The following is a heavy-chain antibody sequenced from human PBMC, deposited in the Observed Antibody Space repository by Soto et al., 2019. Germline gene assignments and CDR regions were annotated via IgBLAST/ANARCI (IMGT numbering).Heavy chain of an antibody. Sequence: QLQLVQSGAEVKKPGSSVNVSCKASGGTFSSYAISWLRQAPGQGLEWMGGIIPLFGTANYAQKFQGRVTITADESTSTAYMELSSLKSEDTAVYYRARGSTTVVRYNWFDPWGQGTPVTVSS. CDR3: ARGSTTVVRYNWFDP. CDR1: GGTFSSYA. D-gene: IGHD4-17*01. J-gene: IGHJ5*02. V-gene: IGHV1-69*12. CDR2: IIPLFGTA.